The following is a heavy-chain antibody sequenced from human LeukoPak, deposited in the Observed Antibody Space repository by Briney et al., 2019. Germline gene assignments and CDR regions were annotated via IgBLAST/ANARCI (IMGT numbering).Heavy chain of an antibody. J-gene: IGHJ6*03. D-gene: IGHD2-2*01. Sequence: GGSLRLSCAASGFTFSSYAMSWVRQAPGKGLEWVSGISGSGGSTYYADSVKGRFTISRDNSKNTLYLQMNSLRAEDTAVYYCAKRDGCCSSTSCLYYYYMDVWGKGTTVTVSS. CDR2: ISGSGGST. CDR3: AKRDGCCSSTSCLYYYYMDV. V-gene: IGHV3-23*01. CDR1: GFTFSSYA.